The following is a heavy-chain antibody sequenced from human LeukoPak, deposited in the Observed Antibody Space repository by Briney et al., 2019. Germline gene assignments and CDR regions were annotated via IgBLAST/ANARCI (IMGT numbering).Heavy chain of an antibody. Sequence: GGSLRLFCAASGFTFSSYAMSWVRQAPGKGLEWVSGTSGSGGSTYYAGSVKGRFTISRDNSKNTLYLQMNSLRVEDTAVYYCAKNGGSQCYSHLDSWGQGTLVTVSS. J-gene: IGHJ4*02. CDR2: TSGSGGST. D-gene: IGHD2-15*01. CDR1: GFTFSSYA. CDR3: AKNGGSQCYSHLDS. V-gene: IGHV3-23*01.